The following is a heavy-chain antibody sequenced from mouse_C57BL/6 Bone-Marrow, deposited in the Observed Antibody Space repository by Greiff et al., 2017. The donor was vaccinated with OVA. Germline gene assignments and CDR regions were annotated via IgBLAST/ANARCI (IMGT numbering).Heavy chain of an antibody. J-gene: IGHJ1*03. CDR3: ARKGYYGRHWYFDV. CDR2: IWTGGGT. Sequence: VQLQQSGPGLVAPSQSLSITCTVSGFSLTSYAISWVRQPPGKGLEWLGVIWTGGGTNYNSALKSRLSISKDNSKSQVFLKMNSLQTDDTARYYCARKGYYGRHWYFDVWGTGTTVTVSS. D-gene: IGHD1-1*01. CDR1: GFSLTSYA. V-gene: IGHV2-9-1*01.